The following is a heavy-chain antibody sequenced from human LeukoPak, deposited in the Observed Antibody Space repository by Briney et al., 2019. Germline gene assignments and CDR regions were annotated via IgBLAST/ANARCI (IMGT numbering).Heavy chain of an antibody. CDR1: GYTFTGYY. J-gene: IGHJ2*01. CDR2: INTNTGNP. D-gene: IGHD3-10*01. V-gene: IGHV7-4-1*02. CDR3: ATFRNYYGSGSRWYFDL. Sequence: ASVKVSCKASGYTFTGYYMHWVRQAPGQGLEWMGWINTNTGNPTYAQGFTGRFVFSLDTSVSTAYLQISSLKAEDTAVYYCATFRNYYGSGSRWYFDLWGRGTLVTVSS.